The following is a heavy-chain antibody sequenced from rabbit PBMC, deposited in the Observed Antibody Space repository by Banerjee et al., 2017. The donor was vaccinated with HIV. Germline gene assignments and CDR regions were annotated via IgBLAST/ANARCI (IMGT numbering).Heavy chain of an antibody. D-gene: IGHD4-1*01. Sequence: QQLEEAGGDLVKPGASLTLTCTASGFSFSSGYYMYWVRQAPGKGLEWIACIYGGSGSTYYASWAKGRFTISKTSSTTVTLQMTSLTAADTATYFCARDLAGAIGWNFNLWGQGTLVTVS. CDR3: ARDLAGAIGWNFNL. CDR1: GFSFSSGYY. V-gene: IGHV1S40*01. CDR2: IYGGSGST. J-gene: IGHJ4*01.